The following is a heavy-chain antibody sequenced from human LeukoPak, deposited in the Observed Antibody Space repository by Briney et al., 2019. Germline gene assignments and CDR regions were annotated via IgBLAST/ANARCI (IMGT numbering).Heavy chain of an antibody. J-gene: IGHJ2*01. V-gene: IGHV4-59*08. Sequence: SETLSLTCTVSGGSISNYYWSWVRQPPGKGLEWIGYIYYSGSTTYNPSLKSRVTISVDTSKNQFSLNLSSVTAADTAVYYCARRTYFDLWGRGTLVTVSS. CDR2: IYYSGST. CDR3: ARRTYFDL. CDR1: GGSISNYY.